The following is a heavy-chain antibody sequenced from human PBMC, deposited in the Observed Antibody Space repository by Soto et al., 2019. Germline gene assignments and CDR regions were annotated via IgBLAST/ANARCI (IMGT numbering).Heavy chain of an antibody. V-gene: IGHV1-3*04. CDR1: GYTFTNYA. CDR3: ARDPDWALDY. Sequence: SSVKVSCKASGYTFTNYAMHWVRQAPGQRPEWMGWIESDSDNTKYSQRFQGRVTLSKDTSATTVYMELRSLRSEDTALYYCARDPDWALDYWAQGTLVTVSS. CDR2: IESDSDNT. D-gene: IGHD3-9*01. J-gene: IGHJ4*02.